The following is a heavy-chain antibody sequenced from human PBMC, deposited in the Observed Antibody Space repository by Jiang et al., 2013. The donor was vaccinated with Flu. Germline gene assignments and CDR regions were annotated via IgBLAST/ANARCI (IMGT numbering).Heavy chain of an antibody. CDR3: ARGRITYYYYYGMDV. J-gene: IGHJ6*04. CDR2: IYYSGST. CDR1: GDSSSSFY. D-gene: IGHD3-16*01. Sequence: LLKPSETLSLTCTVSGDSSSSFYWSWIRQPPGKGLEWIGYIYYSGSTNYNPSLKSRVTISVDTSKNQFSLKLSSVTAADTAVYYCARGRITYYYYYGMDVWGKGTTVTVSS. V-gene: IGHV4-59*12.